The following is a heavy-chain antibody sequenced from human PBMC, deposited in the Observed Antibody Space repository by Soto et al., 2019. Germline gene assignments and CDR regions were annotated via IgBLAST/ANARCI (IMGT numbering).Heavy chain of an antibody. D-gene: IGHD6-13*01. CDR3: ATESGQRYSSILDFQH. V-gene: IGHV1-18*01. J-gene: IGHJ1*01. CDR2: ISTYNGHT. CDR1: GYTFINYG. Sequence: ASVKVSCKASGYTFINYGISWVRQAPGQGLEWMGWISTYNGHTNYAQKFQGRVTMTTDTSTSTAYMELRSLRSDDTAVYYCATESGQRYSSILDFQHRGQGTLVTVSS.